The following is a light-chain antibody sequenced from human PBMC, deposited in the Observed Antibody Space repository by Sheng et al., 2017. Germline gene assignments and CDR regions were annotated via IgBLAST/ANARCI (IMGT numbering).Light chain of an antibody. Sequence: QPVLTQPPSVSGAPGQRVTISCTGTRSNIGATYDVHWYQHLPGTAPRLLISGNSDRPSGVPDRFSGSKSGTAASLAITGLQPEDEADYYCQSYDSSLSGPVFGGGTKLTVL. CDR1: RSNIGATYD. CDR2: GNS. CDR3: QSYDSSLSGPV. J-gene: IGLJ3*02. V-gene: IGLV1-40*01.